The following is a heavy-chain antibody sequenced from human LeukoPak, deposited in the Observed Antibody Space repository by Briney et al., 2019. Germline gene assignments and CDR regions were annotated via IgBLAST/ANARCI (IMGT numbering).Heavy chain of an antibody. CDR2: MNPNSGNT. CDR1: GYTLTELS. CDR3: ARSYDSGDNYLYYYYYGMDV. V-gene: IGHV1-8*01. J-gene: IGHJ6*02. Sequence: ASVKVSCKVSGYTLTELSMHWVRQATGQGLEWMGWMNPNSGNTGYAQKFQGRVSMTRNTSISTAYMELSSLSSEDTAVYYCARSYDSGDNYLYYYYYGMDVWGQGTTVTVSS. D-gene: IGHD3-22*01.